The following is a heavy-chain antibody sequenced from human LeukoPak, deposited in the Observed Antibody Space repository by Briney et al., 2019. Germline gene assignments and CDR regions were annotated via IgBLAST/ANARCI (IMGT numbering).Heavy chain of an antibody. Sequence: SETLSLTCTVPGGSISSYYWSWIRQPPGKGLEWIGYIYYSGSTSYNPSLKSRVTISADTSKNQFSLKLNSVTATDTAVYYCARHLTATNFPFDYWGQGTPVTVSS. CDR3: ARHLTATNFPFDY. D-gene: IGHD2-15*01. V-gene: IGHV4-59*08. CDR2: IYYSGST. CDR1: GGSISSYY. J-gene: IGHJ4*02.